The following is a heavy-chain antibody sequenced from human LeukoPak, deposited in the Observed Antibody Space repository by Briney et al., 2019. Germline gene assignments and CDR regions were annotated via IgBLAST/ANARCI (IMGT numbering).Heavy chain of an antibody. V-gene: IGHV4-59*01. CDR3: ARALSSIFGVVIGLDY. CDR1: GGSISSYY. Sequence: SETLSLTCTVSGGSISSYYWSWIRQTPGKGLEWIGNIYYSGSTNYNPSLKSRVTISVDTSKNQFSLKLSSVTAADTAVYYCARALSSIFGVVIGLDYWGQGTLVTASS. D-gene: IGHD3-3*01. CDR2: IYYSGST. J-gene: IGHJ4*02.